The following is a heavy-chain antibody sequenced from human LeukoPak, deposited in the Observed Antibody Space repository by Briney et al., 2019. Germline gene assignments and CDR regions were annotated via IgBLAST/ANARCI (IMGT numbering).Heavy chain of an antibody. Sequence: ASVKVSCKASGYTFTSYGISWVRQAPGQGLEWMGWISAYNGNTNYAQKLQGRVTMTTDTSTSTAYMELRSLGSDDTAVYYCARDMESRWPHGRFDYWGQGTLVTVSS. J-gene: IGHJ4*02. D-gene: IGHD5-24*01. CDR3: ARDMESRWPHGRFDY. CDR2: ISAYNGNT. CDR1: GYTFTSYG. V-gene: IGHV1-18*01.